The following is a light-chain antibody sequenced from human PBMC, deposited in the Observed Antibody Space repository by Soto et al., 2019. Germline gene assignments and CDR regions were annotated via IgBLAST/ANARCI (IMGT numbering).Light chain of an antibody. J-gene: IGKJ1*01. CDR1: QSVGSN. CDR2: GAS. Sequence: EIVMTQSPATLSVSPGERATLPCRVSQSVGSNLAWYQKKPGQAPRLLIYGASTRATGIPARFSGSGSGTEFTLTISSLQSEDFAVYYCQQYDNWWTFGQGTRVEIK. CDR3: QQYDNWWT. V-gene: IGKV3-15*01.